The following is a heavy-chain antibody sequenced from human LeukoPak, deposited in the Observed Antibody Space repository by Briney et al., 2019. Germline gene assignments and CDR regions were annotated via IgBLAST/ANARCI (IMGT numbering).Heavy chain of an antibody. V-gene: IGHV3-48*03. Sequence: PGGSLRLSCAASGFTFSSYAMNWVRQAPGKGLEWVSYISTTGSTTHYADSVKGRFTISRDNAKNSLYLQMDSLRAEDTALYYCARDPGSSGYADYWGQGTLVTVSS. CDR1: GFTFSSYA. CDR3: ARDPGSSGYADY. J-gene: IGHJ4*02. CDR2: ISTTGSTT. D-gene: IGHD3-22*01.